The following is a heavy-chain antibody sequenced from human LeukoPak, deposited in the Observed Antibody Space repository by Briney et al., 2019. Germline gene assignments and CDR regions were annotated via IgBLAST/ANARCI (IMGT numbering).Heavy chain of an antibody. J-gene: IGHJ4*02. D-gene: IGHD4-23*01. V-gene: IGHV3-48*03. CDR2: ISSSGSAI. CDR1: GVTFSNFQ. CDR3: ATNSEDY. Sequence: GGSLRLSCAASGVTFSNFQMNWVRQAPGKGLEWVSYISSSGSAIYYADSVRGRFTISRDNAKNSLYLQMHSLRAEDTGVYYCATNSEDYWGQGTLVTVSS.